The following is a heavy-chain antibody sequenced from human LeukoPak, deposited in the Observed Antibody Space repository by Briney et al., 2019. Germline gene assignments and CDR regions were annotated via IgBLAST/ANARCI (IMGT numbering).Heavy chain of an antibody. D-gene: IGHD3-10*01. CDR1: GGTFTIYA. CDR2: IIPIFGTA. CDR3: AREPNRIGELFSWFDP. V-gene: IGHV1-69*13. J-gene: IGHJ5*02. Sequence: SVTLSFKASGGTFTIYAISWVRQAPGQGLEWMGGIIPIFGTANYSQKFQGRVTITSDESASTAYMELSSLRSEDTAVYYCAREPNRIGELFSWFDPWGQGTLVTVSS.